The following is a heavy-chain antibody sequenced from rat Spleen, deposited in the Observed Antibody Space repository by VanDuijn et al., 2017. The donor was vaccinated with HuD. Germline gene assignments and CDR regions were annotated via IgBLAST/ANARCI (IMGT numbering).Heavy chain of an antibody. D-gene: IGHD1-1*01. CDR3: ARQELQWSYYFDY. Sequence: EVQLVESGGGLVQPGRSLKLSCAASGFTFSDYGMAWVRQAPKKGLEWVAYISYDGGRTYYRDSVQGRFTISRDNAKNTQYLQMDWLRYEETATYYCARQELQWSYYFDYWGQGVMVTVSS. CDR2: ISYDGGRT. CDR1: GFTFSDYG. J-gene: IGHJ2*01. V-gene: IGHV5-7*01.